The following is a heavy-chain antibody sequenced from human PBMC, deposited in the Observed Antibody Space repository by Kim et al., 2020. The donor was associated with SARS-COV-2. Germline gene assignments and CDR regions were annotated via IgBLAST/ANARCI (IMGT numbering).Heavy chain of an antibody. CDR1: GFTFGDYA. CDR2: IRSKAYGGTT. V-gene: IGHV3-49*03. Sequence: GGSLRLSCTASGFTFGDYAMSWFRQAPGKGLEWVGFIRSKAYGGTTEYAASVKGRFTISRDDSKSIAYLQMNSLKTEDTAVYYRTRGARRTEPGSTAVGLESYCYGLDVWGHGTTVTVSS. D-gene: IGHD3-3*01. J-gene: IGHJ6*02. CDR3: TRGARRTEPGSTAVGLESYCYGLDV.